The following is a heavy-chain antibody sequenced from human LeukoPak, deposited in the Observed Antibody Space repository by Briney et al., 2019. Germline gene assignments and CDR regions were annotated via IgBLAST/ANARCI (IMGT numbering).Heavy chain of an antibody. Sequence: GGSLRPSCAASGFTFSNYGMHWVRQAPGKGLEWVAVISSDGSNKYYADSAKGRFTISRDNSKNTLFLQMNSLRAEDTAVYYCAKDGLWFGDLTYIDYWGQGTLVTVSS. CDR2: ISSDGSNK. CDR3: AKDGLWFGDLTYIDY. V-gene: IGHV3-30*18. CDR1: GFTFSNYG. D-gene: IGHD3-10*01. J-gene: IGHJ4*02.